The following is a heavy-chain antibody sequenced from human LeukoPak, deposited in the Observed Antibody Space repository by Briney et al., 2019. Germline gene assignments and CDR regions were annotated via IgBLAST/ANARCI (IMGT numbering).Heavy chain of an antibody. CDR3: AKSGGYGLIDY. CDR2: IHTSGST. D-gene: IGHD1-26*01. Sequence: SETLSLTCTVSGGSISSGSYYWSWIRQPAGKGLEWIGRIHTSGSTNYNPSLKSRVTISVDTSKNQFSLRLNSVTAADTAMYYCAKSGGYGLIDYWGQGTLVTVSS. V-gene: IGHV4-61*02. CDR1: GGSISSGSYY. J-gene: IGHJ4*02.